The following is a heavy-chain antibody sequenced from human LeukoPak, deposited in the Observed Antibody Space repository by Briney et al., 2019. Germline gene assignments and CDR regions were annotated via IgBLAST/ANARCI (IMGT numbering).Heavy chain of an antibody. CDR1: GGSISSSSYY. CDR2: IYYSGST. D-gene: IGHD3-16*02. V-gene: IGHV4-39*07. CDR3: ARGVWGSYRIDY. Sequence: SETLSLTCPVSGGSISSSSYYWGWIRQPPGKGLEWIGCIYYSGSTYYNPSLKSRVTISIDTSKNQFSLKLSSVTAANTAVYYCARGVWGSYRIDYWGQGTLVTVSS. J-gene: IGHJ4*02.